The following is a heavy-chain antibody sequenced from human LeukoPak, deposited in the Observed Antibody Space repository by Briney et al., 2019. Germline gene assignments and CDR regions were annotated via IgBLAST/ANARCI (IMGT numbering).Heavy chain of an antibody. D-gene: IGHD2-2*01. V-gene: IGHV4-34*01. Sequence: SETLSLTCAVYGGSFSGYYWSWIRQPPGKGLEWIGEINHSGSTNYNPSLKSRVTISVDTSKNQFSLKLSSVTAADTAVYYCARGRYCSSTSCYSTAPYYFDYWGQGTLVTVSS. J-gene: IGHJ4*02. CDR2: INHSGST. CDR1: GGSFSGYY. CDR3: ARGRYCSSTSCYSTAPYYFDY.